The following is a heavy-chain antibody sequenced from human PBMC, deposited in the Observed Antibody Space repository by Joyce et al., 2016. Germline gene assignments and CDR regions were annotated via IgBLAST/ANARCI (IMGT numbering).Heavy chain of an antibody. CDR3: YGYNS. CDR1: GFTFSGST. D-gene: IGHD5-18*01. Sequence: EVQLVESGGGLVQPGGSLKLSCAASGFTFSGSTMHWVRQASGKGLEWVGRIRNKTNSYATSYTASVKGRFTISRDDSQNTAYLHMNSLKTEDTAVYYCYGYNSWGQGTLVTVSS. CDR2: IRNKTNSYAT. J-gene: IGHJ4*02. V-gene: IGHV3-73*02.